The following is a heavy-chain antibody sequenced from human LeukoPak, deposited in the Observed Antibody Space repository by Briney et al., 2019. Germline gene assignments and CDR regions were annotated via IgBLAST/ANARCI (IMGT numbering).Heavy chain of an antibody. J-gene: IGHJ4*02. V-gene: IGHV3-23*01. CDR2: ISGSGGST. CDR1: GFTFSSYA. Sequence: GGSLRLSCAASGFTFSSYAMSWVRQAPGKGLEWVSAISGSGGSTYYADSVKGRFTISRDNSKNTLYLQMNSLRAEDTAVYYCAKVYGSGSYPYYFDYWGQGTLVTVSS. D-gene: IGHD3-10*01. CDR3: AKVYGSGSYPYYFDY.